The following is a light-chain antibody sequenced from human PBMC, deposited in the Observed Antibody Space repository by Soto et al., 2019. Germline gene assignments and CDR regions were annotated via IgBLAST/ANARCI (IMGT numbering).Light chain of an antibody. CDR3: QQSYGTPIT. CDR2: AAS. V-gene: IGKV1-39*01. J-gene: IGKJ5*01. CDR1: QGIRND. Sequence: MTQSPASLSSYVGDRVTITCRASQGIRNDLGWYQQKPGKAPKRLIYAASSLQSGVPSRFSGSGSGTDFTLTITSLQPEDFATYYCQQSYGTPITFGQGTLLEIK.